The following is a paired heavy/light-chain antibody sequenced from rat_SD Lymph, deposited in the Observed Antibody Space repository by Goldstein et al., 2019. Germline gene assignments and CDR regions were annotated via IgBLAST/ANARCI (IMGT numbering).Heavy chain of an antibody. J-gene: IGHJ3*01. D-gene: IGHD1-10*01. V-gene: IGHV2S63*01. CDR1: GFSLTDYS. CDR2: MWSGGST. Sequence: EVQLKESGPGLVQPSQTLSLTCTVSGFSLTDYSVHWVRQPPGKGLEWMGVMWSGGSTAYNSALKSRLSISRDTSKSQVFLKMNSLQTEDTAIYYCTRADFIPTFAYWGQGTLVTVSS. CDR3: TRADFIPTFAY.
Light chain of an antibody. CDR3: LQSYSTPYT. V-gene: IGKV12S16*01. CDR1: QGIDDY. CDR2: DAT. J-gene: IGKJ2-3*01. Sequence: DIQMTQSPASLSASLEEIVTITCKASQGIDDYLSWYQQKPGKSPQLLIYDATSLADGVPSRFSGSRSGTQYSLKISRPQVDDSGIYYCLQSYSTPYTFGAGTKLELK.